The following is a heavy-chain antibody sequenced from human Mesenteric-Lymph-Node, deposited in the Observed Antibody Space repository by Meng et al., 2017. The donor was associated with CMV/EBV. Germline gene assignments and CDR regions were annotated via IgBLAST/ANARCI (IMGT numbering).Heavy chain of an antibody. V-gene: IGHV4-34*01. J-gene: IGHJ4*02. CDR3: ARHQRWLKSEGGFNY. CDR1: VGSFSGYH. Sequence: LRRGGAGLFDPAGPRPLTCAVYVGSFSGYHWSWIRQPPGKGLEWIGEINHSGSTNYNPSLKSRVTISVDTSKNQFSLKLSSVTAADTAVYYCARHQRWLKSEGGFNYWGQGTLVTVSS. CDR2: INHSGST. D-gene: IGHD4-23*01.